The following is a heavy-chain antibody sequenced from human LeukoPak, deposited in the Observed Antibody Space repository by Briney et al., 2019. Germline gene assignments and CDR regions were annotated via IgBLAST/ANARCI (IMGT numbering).Heavy chain of an antibody. CDR3: ARDERDGYNFDYFDY. CDR1: GFTFSSYA. J-gene: IGHJ4*02. V-gene: IGHV3-30-3*01. CDR2: ISYDGSNK. Sequence: GGSLRLSCAASGFTFSSYAMHWVRQAPGKGLEWVAVISYDGSNKYYADSVKARFTISRDNSKNTLYLQMNSLRAEDTAVYYCARDERDGYNFDYFDYWGQGTLVTVSS. D-gene: IGHD5-24*01.